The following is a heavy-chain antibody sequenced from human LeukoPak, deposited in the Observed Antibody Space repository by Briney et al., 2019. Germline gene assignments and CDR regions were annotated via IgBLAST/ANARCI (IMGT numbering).Heavy chain of an antibody. CDR3: SRDRGGIVADTNALDL. V-gene: IGHV4-61*09. CDR1: GGSISSGNYY. Sequence: SQTLSLTCTVSGGSISSGNYYWSWVRQPAGKGLQWIGHLHTSGSTNYNPSLGSRVTISVDTSENQFSLKLRSMTAADTAVYYCSRDRGGIVADTNALDLWGQGTMVTVSS. J-gene: IGHJ3*01. CDR2: LHTSGST. D-gene: IGHD1-26*01.